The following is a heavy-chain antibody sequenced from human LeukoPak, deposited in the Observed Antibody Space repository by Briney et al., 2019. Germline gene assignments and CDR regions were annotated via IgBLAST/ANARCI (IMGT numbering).Heavy chain of an antibody. Sequence: SESLSLTCTVSGGSISSYYWSWIRQPPGKGLEWIGYIYYSGSTNYNPSLKSRVTISVDTSKNQFSLKLSSVTAADTAVYYCARDQLGGAFDIWGQGTMVTVSS. J-gene: IGHJ3*02. V-gene: IGHV4-59*01. CDR3: ARDQLGGAFDI. D-gene: IGHD6-6*01. CDR1: GGSISSYY. CDR2: IYYSGST.